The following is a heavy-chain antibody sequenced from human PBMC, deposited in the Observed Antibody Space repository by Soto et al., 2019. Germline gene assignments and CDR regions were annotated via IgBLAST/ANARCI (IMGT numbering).Heavy chain of an antibody. CDR3: ARSNYYGSGSYYNWFDP. V-gene: IGHV1-69*13. CDR2: IIPIFGTA. J-gene: IGHJ5*02. Sequence: SVKVSCKASGGTFSSYAISWVRQAPGQGLEWMGGIIPIFGTANYAQKFQGRVTITADESTSTAYMELSSLRSEDTAVYYCARSNYYGSGSYYNWFDPWGQGTLVTVS. CDR1: GGTFSSYA. D-gene: IGHD3-10*01.